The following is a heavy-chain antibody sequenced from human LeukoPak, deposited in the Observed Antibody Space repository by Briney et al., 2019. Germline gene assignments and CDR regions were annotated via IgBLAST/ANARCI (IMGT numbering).Heavy chain of an antibody. CDR3: ARSSRYDWNGPVDY. CDR2: ISYDGSKK. V-gene: IGHV3-30*04. Sequence: GGSLRLSCAASGFTSSSNAMDWVRQAPGKGLEWVAVISYDGSKKYYADSVKGRFTISRDNSKNTLYLQMNSLRTEDTAVYYCARSSRYDWNGPVDYWGQGTLVTVSS. CDR1: GFTSSSNA. D-gene: IGHD1-20*01. J-gene: IGHJ4*02.